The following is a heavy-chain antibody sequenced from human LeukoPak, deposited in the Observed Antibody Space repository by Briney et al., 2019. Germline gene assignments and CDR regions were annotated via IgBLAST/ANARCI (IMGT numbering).Heavy chain of an antibody. Sequence: ASVKVSCKASGYTFTGYYMHWVRQAPGQGLEWMGWINPNSGGTNYAQKFQGRVTMTRDTSISTAYMELSRLRSDDTAVYYCAGQKQKYSSPSLNHWGQGTLVTVSS. CDR2: INPNSGGT. J-gene: IGHJ5*02. V-gene: IGHV1-2*02. D-gene: IGHD6-6*01. CDR3: AGQKQKYSSPSLNH. CDR1: GYTFTGYY.